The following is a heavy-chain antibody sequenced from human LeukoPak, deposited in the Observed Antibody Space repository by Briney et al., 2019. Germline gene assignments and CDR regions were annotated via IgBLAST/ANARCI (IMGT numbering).Heavy chain of an antibody. J-gene: IGHJ5*02. CDR1: GYTLTELS. CDR3: ATARGRYYYGSGSLNWFDP. V-gene: IGHV1-24*01. CDR2: FDPEDGET. D-gene: IGHD3-10*01. Sequence: ASVKVSCKVSGYTLTELSMHWVRQAPGKGLEWMGGFDPEDGETIYAQKFQGRVTMTEDTSTDTAYMELSSLRSEDTAVYYCATARGRYYYGSGSLNWFDPWGQGTLVTVSS.